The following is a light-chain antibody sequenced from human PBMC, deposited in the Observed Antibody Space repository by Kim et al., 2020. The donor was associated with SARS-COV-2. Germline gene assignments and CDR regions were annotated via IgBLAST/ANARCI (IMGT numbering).Light chain of an antibody. J-gene: IGKJ1*01. CDR1: QSVNSIY. CDR2: GAS. Sequence: EIVLTQSPATLSLSPGERATLSCGASQSVNSIYLAWYQQKPGQAPRLLFYGASTRATGIPDRFSGSGSGTDFTLTISRLEPEDFAVYYCQHYVSSPWTFGQGTKVDIK. CDR3: QHYVSSPWT. V-gene: IGKV3-20*01.